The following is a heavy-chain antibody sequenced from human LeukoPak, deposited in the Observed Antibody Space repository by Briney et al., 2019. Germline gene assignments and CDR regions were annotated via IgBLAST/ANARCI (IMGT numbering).Heavy chain of an antibody. Sequence: GGSLRLSCAASGFTFSSYAMSWVRQAPGKGLEWVSAISGSGGSTYYADSVKGRFTISRDNSKNTLYLQMNSLRAEDTAVYYCAKGRNIVVVPAALNYWGQGTLVTVSS. CDR2: ISGSGGST. CDR1: GFTFSSYA. V-gene: IGHV3-23*01. CDR3: AKGRNIVVVPAALNY. D-gene: IGHD2-2*01. J-gene: IGHJ4*02.